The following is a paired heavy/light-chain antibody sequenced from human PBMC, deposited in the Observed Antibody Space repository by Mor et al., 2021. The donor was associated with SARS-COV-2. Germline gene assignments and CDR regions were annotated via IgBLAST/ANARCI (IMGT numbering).Light chain of an antibody. CDR3: HQHANSPRT. CDR2: GAS. V-gene: IGKV3-20*01. Sequence: EIVLTQSPGTLSLSPGEGATLSCRASQSVSSSKLAWYQQKPGQPPSLLIYGASSRATGIPDRFSGSGSGTDFTLSISRLEPEDFAVYYCHQHANSPRTFGQGTKVEI. J-gene: IGKJ1*01. CDR1: QSVSSSK.
Heavy chain of an antibody. CDR2: IHGGYGDT. J-gene: IGHJ4*02. D-gene: IGHD1-26*01. Sequence: QVQLVQSGAEVTKPGASVKLSCRASGYILSSHGIHWVRQAPGQGLEYMGWIHGGYGDTKYSQNFQGRVTISRDTSANTAYMELSSLRSEDTATYYCGRSLPWEAIDYWGQGTLVSVSS. CDR1: GYILSSHG. V-gene: IGHV1-3*01. CDR3: GRSLPWEAIDY.